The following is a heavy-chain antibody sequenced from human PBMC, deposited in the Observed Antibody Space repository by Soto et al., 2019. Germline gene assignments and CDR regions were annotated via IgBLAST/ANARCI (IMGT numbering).Heavy chain of an antibody. CDR1: GYTFTSYD. D-gene: IGHD3-22*01. V-gene: IGHV1-8*01. Sequence: ASVKVSCKASGYTFTSYDINWVRQATGQGLEWMGWMNPNSGNTGYAQKFQGRVTMTRNTSISTAYMELSSLRSEDTAVYYCARAVSSGYDGNYYGMDVWGQGTTVTVSS. CDR2: MNPNSGNT. CDR3: ARAVSSGYDGNYYGMDV. J-gene: IGHJ6*02.